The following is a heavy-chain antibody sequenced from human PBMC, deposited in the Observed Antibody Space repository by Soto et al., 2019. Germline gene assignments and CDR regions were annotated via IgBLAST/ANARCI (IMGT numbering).Heavy chain of an antibody. CDR2: ISAYNGNT. CDR3: ARDPSIGSWSPLVRYYGMDV. Sequence: QVPLVQSGAEVKKPGASVKVSCKASGYTFTSYGISWVRQAPGQGLEWMGWISAYNGNTNYAQKLQGRVTMTTDTSTSTAYMELRSLRSDDTAVYYCARDPSIGSWSPLVRYYGMDVWGQGTTVTVSS. D-gene: IGHD6-13*01. CDR1: GYTFTSYG. J-gene: IGHJ6*02. V-gene: IGHV1-18*01.